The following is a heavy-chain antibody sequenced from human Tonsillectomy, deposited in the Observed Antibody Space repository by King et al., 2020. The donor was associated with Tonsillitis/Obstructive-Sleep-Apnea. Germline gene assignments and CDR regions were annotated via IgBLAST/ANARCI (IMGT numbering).Heavy chain of an antibody. CDR3: ARQQYPPLSYYYMDV. D-gene: IGHD2/OR15-2a*01. J-gene: IGHJ6*03. CDR2: IYPGDSDT. CDR1: GYSFSNYW. V-gene: IGHV5-51*01. Sequence: VQLVQSGAEVKKPGESLKISCKGSGYSFSNYWIGWVRQMPGKGLEWMGSIYPGDSDTRYSPSFRGQVSISADKSISTAYLQWSSLKASDTAMYYCARQQYPPLSYYYMDVWGKGTTVTVSS.